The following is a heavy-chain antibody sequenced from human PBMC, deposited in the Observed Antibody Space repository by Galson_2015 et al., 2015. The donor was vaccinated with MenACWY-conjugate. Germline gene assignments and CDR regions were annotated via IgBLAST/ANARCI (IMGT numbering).Heavy chain of an antibody. Sequence: SLRLSCAASGFKVSTYGMHWVRQAPGKGLEWMSVICYDGSEKYYADSVKGRLIISRDNSKNTLHLQMNSLRAGDTALYYGFALNSGLHYWGRGTLLSVTS. J-gene: IGHJ4*02. V-gene: IGHV3-33*03. CDR1: GFKVSTYG. CDR2: ICYDGSEK. CDR3: FALNSGLHY. D-gene: IGHD1-26*01.